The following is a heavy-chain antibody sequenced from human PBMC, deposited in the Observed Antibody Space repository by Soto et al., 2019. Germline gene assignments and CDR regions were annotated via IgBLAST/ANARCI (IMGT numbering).Heavy chain of an antibody. J-gene: IGHJ6*02. CDR3: ARERYSVSIKGGYYYYGMDV. Sequence: ASVKVSCKASGYTFTSYGISWVRQAPGQGLEWMGWISAYNGNTNYAQKLQGRVTMTTDTSTSTAYMELRSLRSDDTAVYYCARERYSVSIKGGYYYYGMDVWGQGTTVTVSS. D-gene: IGHD1-26*01. CDR1: GYTFTSYG. V-gene: IGHV1-18*01. CDR2: ISAYNGNT.